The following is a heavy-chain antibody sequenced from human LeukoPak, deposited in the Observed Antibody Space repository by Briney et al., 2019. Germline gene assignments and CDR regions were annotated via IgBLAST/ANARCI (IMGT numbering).Heavy chain of an antibody. CDR1: GGSFSGYY. CDR3: ARGHCGGDCYSGYYFDY. D-gene: IGHD2-21*02. Sequence: SETLSLTCAVYGGSFSGYYWSWIRQPPGKGLEWIGEINHSGSTNYNPSLKSRVTISVDTSKNQFSLKLSSVTAADTAVYYCARGHCGGDCYSGYYFDYWGQGTLVTV. J-gene: IGHJ4*02. V-gene: IGHV4-34*01. CDR2: INHSGST.